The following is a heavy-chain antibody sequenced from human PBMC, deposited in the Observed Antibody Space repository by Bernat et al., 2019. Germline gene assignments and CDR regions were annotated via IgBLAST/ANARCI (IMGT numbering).Heavy chain of an antibody. CDR2: MNPNSGNT. CDR1: GYTFTSYD. V-gene: IGHV1-8*01. Sequence: QVQLVQSGAEVKKPGASVKVSCKASGYTFTSYDINWVRQATGQGLEWMGWMNPNSGNTGYAQKFQGRVTMTRNTSISTAYMELSSLRSEDTAVYYCARGRYKTRELSGYYFDYWGQGTLVTVSS. J-gene: IGHJ4*02. D-gene: IGHD3-16*02. CDR3: ARGRYKTRELSGYYFDY.